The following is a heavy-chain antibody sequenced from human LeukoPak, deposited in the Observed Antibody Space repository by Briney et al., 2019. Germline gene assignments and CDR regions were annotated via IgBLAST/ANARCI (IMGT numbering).Heavy chain of an antibody. CDR2: MYYTGSYTGTT. J-gene: IGHJ4*02. CDR1: DGSISSSSFY. Sequence: SETLSLTCIVSDGSISSSSFYWGWIRQPPGKGLEWIGSMYYTGSYTGTTYYNPSLESRVTVSVDTSKDLCSLKLTSVTAADTAVYYCVGEEYGTGSYYKSSDWGQGTLVTVSS. CDR3: VGEEYGTGSYYKSSD. D-gene: IGHD3-10*01. V-gene: IGHV4-39*01.